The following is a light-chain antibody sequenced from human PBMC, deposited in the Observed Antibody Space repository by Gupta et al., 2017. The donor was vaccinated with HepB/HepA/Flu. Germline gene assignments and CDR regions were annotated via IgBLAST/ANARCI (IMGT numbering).Light chain of an antibody. V-gene: IGLV1-44*01. Sequence: QCVLTQPPSVSGTPGRRVTIACSGASSNIGSNKVNWYQLVPGQDPKLLIVSKDHRPLGVSDRFACAKSCTYASLVTSXLXSEDDAXDYYSGSDAGLNGYYVFGTGTQVTVL. CDR1: SSNIGSNK. J-gene: IGLJ1*01. CDR3: SGSDAGLNGYYV. CDR2: SKD.